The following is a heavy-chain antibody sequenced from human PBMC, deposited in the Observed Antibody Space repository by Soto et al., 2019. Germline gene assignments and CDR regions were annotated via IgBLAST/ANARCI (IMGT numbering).Heavy chain of an antibody. CDR1: GGSISSSSYY. D-gene: IGHD6-13*01. Sequence: PSETLSLTCTVSGGSISSSSYYWGWIRQPPGKGLEWIGSIYYSGSTYYNPSLKSRVTISVDTSKNQFSLKLSSVTAADTAVYYCARDAIAAAGYWGQGTLVTVS. J-gene: IGHJ4*02. CDR3: ARDAIAAAGY. V-gene: IGHV4-39*02. CDR2: IYYSGST.